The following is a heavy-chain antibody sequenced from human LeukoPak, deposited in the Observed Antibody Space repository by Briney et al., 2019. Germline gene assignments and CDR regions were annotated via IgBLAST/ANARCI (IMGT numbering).Heavy chain of an antibody. CDR1: GFTFSSYW. V-gene: IGHV3-74*01. CDR3: XXXXXXELLILRPYYFDY. J-gene: IGHJ4*02. CDR2: INSDGSST. D-gene: IGHD3-10*01. Sequence: GGSLRLSCAASGFTFSSYWMHWVRQAPGKGLVWVSRINSDGSSTSYADSVKGRFTISRDNAKNTLYLQMNSLRAEDTAVYYXXXXXXXELLILRPYYFDYWGQGTLVTVSS.